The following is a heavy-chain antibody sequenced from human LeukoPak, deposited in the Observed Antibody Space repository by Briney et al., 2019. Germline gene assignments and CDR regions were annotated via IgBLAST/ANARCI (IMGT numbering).Heavy chain of an antibody. J-gene: IGHJ4*02. D-gene: IGHD3-10*01. V-gene: IGHV1-69*05. CDR1: AGTFTCYA. CDR2: VIPIFGTA. CDR3: ASGEYYGSGSYWDPYYFDY. Sequence: AVNVSCKASAGTFTCYAISWLRHAPGQGHEWMGGVIPIFGTANYDQKFQGRVTITTDESTRTAYMGLSRLRSEDTAVYYCASGEYYGSGSYWDPYYFDYWGQGTLVTVSS.